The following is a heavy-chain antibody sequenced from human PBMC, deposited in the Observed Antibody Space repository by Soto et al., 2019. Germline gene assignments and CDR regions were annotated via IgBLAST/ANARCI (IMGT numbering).Heavy chain of an antibody. CDR1: GGSFSGYY. V-gene: IGHV4-34*01. CDR2: INHSGST. J-gene: IGHJ6*02. Sequence: SETLSLTCAVYGGSFSGYYWSWIRQPPGKGLEWIGEINHSGSTNYNPSLKSRVTISVDTSKNQFSLKLSSVTAADTAVYYCARATTVTTFGGDNYYYYGMDVWGQGTTVTVSS. CDR3: ARATTVTTFGGDNYYYYGMDV. D-gene: IGHD4-4*01.